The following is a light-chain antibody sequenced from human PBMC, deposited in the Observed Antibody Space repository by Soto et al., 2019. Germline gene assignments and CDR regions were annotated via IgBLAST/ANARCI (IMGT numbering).Light chain of an antibody. Sequence: DIVMTQSPLSLSVTPGEPASISCRSSQSLLHSNGYNYLDWYLQKPGQSPQLLIYLGSSRASGVPDRFSGSGSGTDFTLKISRVEAEDVGVYYCMQALGTFGQGTELEIK. CDR3: MQALGT. CDR2: LGS. V-gene: IGKV2-28*01. J-gene: IGKJ2*01. CDR1: QSLLHSNGYNY.